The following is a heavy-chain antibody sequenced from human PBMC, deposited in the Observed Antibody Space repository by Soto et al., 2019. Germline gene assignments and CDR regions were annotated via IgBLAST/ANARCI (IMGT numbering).Heavy chain of an antibody. V-gene: IGHV3-23*01. Sequence: EVQLLESGGGLVQPGGSLRLSCAASGFTFSNYAMNWVRQAPGKGLEWVSAISGSGGTTYYADSVKGRFTISRDNSKHTLYLQVNSLRVEDTAVYYCAKRSGDFWSGFLDFWGQGTLVTVSS. J-gene: IGHJ4*02. CDR2: ISGSGGTT. D-gene: IGHD3-3*01. CDR1: GFTFSNYA. CDR3: AKRSGDFWSGFLDF.